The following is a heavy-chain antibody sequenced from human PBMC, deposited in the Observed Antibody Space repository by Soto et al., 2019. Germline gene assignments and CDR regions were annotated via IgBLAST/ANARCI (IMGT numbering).Heavy chain of an antibody. CDR1: GFTFSSYS. D-gene: IGHD3-3*01. Sequence: QVQLVQSGGGVVQPGRSLRLSCAASGFTFSSYSMHWVRQAPGKGLEWVAIISYDGSNTYYADSVKGRFTISRDNSRNTLYLQMNSLRAEDTDVYYCAKTTDYDFWSGYYDYYYYGMDVWGQGSTVAV. CDR3: AKTTDYDFWSGYYDYYYYGMDV. CDR2: ISYDGSNT. V-gene: IGHV3-30*18. J-gene: IGHJ6*02.